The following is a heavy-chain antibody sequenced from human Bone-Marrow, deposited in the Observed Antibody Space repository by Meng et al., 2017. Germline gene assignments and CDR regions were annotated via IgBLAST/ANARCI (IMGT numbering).Heavy chain of an antibody. Sequence: VQLQESGPGLVKPSQTLSLTCTVSGGSISSGGYYWSWIRQHPGKGLEWIGEINHSGSTNYNPSLKSRVTISVDTSKNQFSLKLSSVTAADTAVYYCARDNTMIGSFDYWGQGTLVTVSS. D-gene: IGHD3-22*01. J-gene: IGHJ4*02. V-gene: IGHV4-31*03. CDR2: INHSGST. CDR1: GGSISSGGYY. CDR3: ARDNTMIGSFDY.